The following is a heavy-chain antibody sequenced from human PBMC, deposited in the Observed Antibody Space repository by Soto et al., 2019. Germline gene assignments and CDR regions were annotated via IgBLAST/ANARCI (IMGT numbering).Heavy chain of an antibody. CDR1: GDSISSTPYS. CDR2: IYYGGTT. Sequence: QVQLQESGPGLVKPSEPLSLTCAVSGDSISSTPYSWGWIRQPPGKGLEWIGTIYYGGTTNYNTSLGGRVTMSVDTSKHQFYLKVNSVTAADTAVYHCTSGRYCSISSCDFDYWGLGTLVTVSS. V-gene: IGHV4-39*01. CDR3: TSGRYCSISSCDFDY. D-gene: IGHD2-2*01. J-gene: IGHJ4*02.